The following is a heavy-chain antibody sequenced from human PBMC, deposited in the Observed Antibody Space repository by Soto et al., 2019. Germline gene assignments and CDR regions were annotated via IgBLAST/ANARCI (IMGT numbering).Heavy chain of an antibody. CDR1: GFTFDYYA. D-gene: IGHD1-26*01. V-gene: IGHV3-9*01. CDR3: AKDRYSGSYYMYYFDY. Sequence: GGSLRLSCAASGFTFDYYAMHWVRQAPGKGLEWVSGISWNSGSIGYADSVKGRFTISRDNAKNSLYLQMNSLRAEDTALYYCAKDRYSGSYYMYYFDYWGQGTLVTVSS. CDR2: ISWNSGSI. J-gene: IGHJ4*02.